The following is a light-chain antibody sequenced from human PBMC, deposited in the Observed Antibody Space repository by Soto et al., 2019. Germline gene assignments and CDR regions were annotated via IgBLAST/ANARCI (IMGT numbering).Light chain of an antibody. CDR3: QQANSFPIT. V-gene: IGKV1D-12*01. Sequence: DIQMTQSPSSVSASVGDRVTITCRASQGISAWLASYQQKPGKAPKLLIYAASSLQSGVPSRFSGSGFGTDFTLTISSLQPEDFATYYCQQANSFPITFGQGTRLEIK. J-gene: IGKJ5*01. CDR2: AAS. CDR1: QGISAW.